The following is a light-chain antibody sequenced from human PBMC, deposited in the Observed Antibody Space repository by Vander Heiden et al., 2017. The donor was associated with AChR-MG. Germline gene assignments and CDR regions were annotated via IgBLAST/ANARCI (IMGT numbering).Light chain of an antibody. CDR2: KAS. Sequence: DIQMTQSPTVLSASVGDRVTITCRVSQSLGYSLAWYQQKAGKAPHLLIYKASTRHTGVPSRFSGSGSGTEFNLTISSLQPDDSATYFCHQDNSYATWTFGQRTKVEIK. V-gene: IGKV1-5*03. CDR1: QSLGYS. CDR3: HQDNSYATWT. J-gene: IGKJ1*01.